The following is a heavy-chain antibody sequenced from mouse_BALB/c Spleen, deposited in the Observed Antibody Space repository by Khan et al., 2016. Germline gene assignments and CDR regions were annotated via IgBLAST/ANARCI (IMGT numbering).Heavy chain of an antibody. CDR3: ARTARIKY. Sequence: EGKCEESGPGLVKPSQSLSLTCTVTGYSITSGYGWNWIRQFPGNKLEWMGYISYSGSTNYNPSLKSRISITRDTSKNQFFLQLNSVTTEDTATYYCARTARIKYWGQGTTLTVSS. J-gene: IGHJ2*01. V-gene: IGHV3-2*02. CDR2: ISYSGST. CDR1: GYSITSGYG. D-gene: IGHD1-2*01.